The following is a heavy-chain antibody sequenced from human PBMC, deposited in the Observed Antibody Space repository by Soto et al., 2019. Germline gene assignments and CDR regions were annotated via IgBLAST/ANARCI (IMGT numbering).Heavy chain of an antibody. J-gene: IGHJ4*02. CDR3: ARDSSSSWYYFDY. Sequence: GGSLRLSCAASGFTVSSNYMSWVRQAPGKGLEWVSVIYSGGSTYYADSVKGRFTISRDNSKNTLYLQMNSLRAEDTAVYYGARDSSSSWYYFDYWGQGTLVTVSS. V-gene: IGHV3-53*01. D-gene: IGHD6-13*01. CDR2: IYSGGST. CDR1: GFTVSSNY.